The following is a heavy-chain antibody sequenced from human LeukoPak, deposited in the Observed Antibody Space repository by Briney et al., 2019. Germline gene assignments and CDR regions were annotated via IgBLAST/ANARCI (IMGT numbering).Heavy chain of an antibody. J-gene: IGHJ3*02. Sequence: ASVKVSXKASGYTFPNYDINWVRQATGQGLEWMGWMNFNSGSTGYAQKFQGRVTMTRNTAISTVYMELSSLKSEDTAIYYCAKVGLGNTAIHIWGQGTMVTVSS. CDR2: MNFNSGST. CDR1: GYTFPNYD. D-gene: IGHD3/OR15-3a*01. CDR3: AKVGLGNTAIHI. V-gene: IGHV1-8*01.